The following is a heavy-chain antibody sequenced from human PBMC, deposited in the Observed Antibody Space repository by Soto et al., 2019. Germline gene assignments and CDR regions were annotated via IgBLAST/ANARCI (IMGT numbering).Heavy chain of an antibody. V-gene: IGHV1-18*01. CDR3: ARELGIAAAGTRGYWFDP. D-gene: IGHD6-13*01. CDR1: GYTFPSYG. CDR2: ISAYNGNT. Sequence: GASVRGSCKASGYTFPSYGISWVRKTPGQGLEWMGWISAYNGNTNYAQKLQGRVTMTTDTSTSTAYMELRSLRSDDTAVYYCARELGIAAAGTRGYWFDPWGQGTLVTVSS. J-gene: IGHJ5*02.